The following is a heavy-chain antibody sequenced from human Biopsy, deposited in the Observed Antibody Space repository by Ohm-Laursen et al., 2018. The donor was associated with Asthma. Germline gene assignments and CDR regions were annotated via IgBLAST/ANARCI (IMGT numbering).Heavy chain of an antibody. CDR1: GFTFGDYC. Sequence: SQRLSCAAFGFTFGDYCMSWVRQVPGQGLERVANIKHDGSEKNHVDSLKGRFTISRDNAKNLLFLQMNSLRAEDTAVYYCARTFHFWSPYHAEHYQLWGQGTLVTVSS. CDR2: IKHDGSEK. D-gene: IGHD3-3*01. J-gene: IGHJ1*01. V-gene: IGHV3-7*01. CDR3: ARTFHFWSPYHAEHYQL.